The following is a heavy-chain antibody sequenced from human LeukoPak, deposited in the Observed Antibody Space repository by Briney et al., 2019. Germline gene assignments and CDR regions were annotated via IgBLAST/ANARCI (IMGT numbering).Heavy chain of an antibody. V-gene: IGHV3-53*01. CDR1: GFTVSSNY. Sequence: GGFLRLSCAASGFTVSSNYMSWVRQAPGKGLEWVSVIYSGGSTYYADSVKGRFTISRDNAKNSLYLQMNSLRAEDTTVYYCARRYEKSVDIWGQGTMVTVSS. CDR3: ARRYEKSVDI. D-gene: IGHD1-14*01. CDR2: IYSGGST. J-gene: IGHJ3*02.